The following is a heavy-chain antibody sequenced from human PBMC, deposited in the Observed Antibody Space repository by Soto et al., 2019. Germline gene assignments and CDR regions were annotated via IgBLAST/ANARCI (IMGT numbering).Heavy chain of an antibody. CDR1: ELNVLGKQS. Sequence: PGGPQRHSYSASELNVLGKQSMALVTQSPWKGPEWVSGVYDLDVTYYADSVGGRFTTSIGSSRTTVYLQMRDLRPEDTALYFCATWHLREHAYDICGQGTMVT. CDR3: ATWHLREHAYDI. J-gene: IGHJ3*02. V-gene: IGHV3-53*01. D-gene: IGHD5-12*01. CDR2: VYDLDVT.